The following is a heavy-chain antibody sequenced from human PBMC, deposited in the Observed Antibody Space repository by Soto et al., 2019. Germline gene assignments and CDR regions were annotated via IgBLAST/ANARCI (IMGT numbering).Heavy chain of an antibody. CDR2: IIPILGIA. Sequence: VQLVQSGAEVKKPGSSVKVSCKASGGTFSSYTISWVRQAPGQGLEWMGRIIPILGIANYAQKFQGRVTITADKSTSTAYMELSSLRSEDTAVYYCARLCSSTSCQRAYFDYWGQGTLVTVSS. CDR1: GGTFSSYT. D-gene: IGHD2-2*01. V-gene: IGHV1-69*02. J-gene: IGHJ4*02. CDR3: ARLCSSTSCQRAYFDY.